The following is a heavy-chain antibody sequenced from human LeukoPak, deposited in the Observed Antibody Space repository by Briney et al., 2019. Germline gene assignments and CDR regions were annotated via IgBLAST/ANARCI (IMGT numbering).Heavy chain of an antibody. V-gene: IGHV1-2*02. D-gene: IGHD2-2*01. CDR3: ARDIVVVPAASPMEYYYYYMDV. CDR2: INPNGGGT. J-gene: IGHJ6*03. CDR1: GYTFTGYY. Sequence: GASVKLSCTASGYTFTGYYMHWVRQAPGQGLEWMGWINPNGGGTNYAQTFQGRVTMTRDTSISTAYMELSKLRSDDTAVYYCARDIVVVPAASPMEYYYYYMDVWGKGTTVAISS.